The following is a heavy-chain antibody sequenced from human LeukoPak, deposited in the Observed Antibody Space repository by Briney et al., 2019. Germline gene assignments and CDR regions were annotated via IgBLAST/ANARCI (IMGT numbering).Heavy chain of an antibody. CDR1: GFTFSSYP. CDR2: ISYVGTNT. J-gene: IGHJ3*02. CDR3: VRECGGGACYDAFDM. V-gene: IGHV3-30*04. D-gene: IGHD2-21*02. Sequence: GGSLRLSCATSGFTFSSYPLHWVRKAPGKELEWVASISYVGTNTYYSGSVKGRFTISRDNSKNSLYLQMSSLRTEDTAMYFCVRECGGGACYDAFDMWGQGTMVTVSS.